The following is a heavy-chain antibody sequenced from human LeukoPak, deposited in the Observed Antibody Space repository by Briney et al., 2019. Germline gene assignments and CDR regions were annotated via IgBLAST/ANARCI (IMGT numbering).Heavy chain of an antibody. D-gene: IGHD3-16*01. J-gene: IGHJ5*02. Sequence: GRSLRLSCAASGFTFSSYGMHWVRQAPGKGLEWVAVIWSDGGNKYYGDSVKGRFTIPRDNSQNTLYLQMNSLRVEDTAVYYCAKKGGFDPWGQGTLVTVSS. CDR1: GFTFSSYG. CDR3: AKKGGFDP. CDR2: IWSDGGNK. V-gene: IGHV3-33*06.